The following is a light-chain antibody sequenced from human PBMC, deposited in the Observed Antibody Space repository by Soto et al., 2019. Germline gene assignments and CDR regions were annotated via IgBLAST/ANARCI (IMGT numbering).Light chain of an antibody. V-gene: IGKV3-15*01. CDR3: QEYISLPYT. J-gene: IGKJ2*01. Sequence: EIVMTQSPATLSVSPGERATLSCRASQSVSSNLAWYKQKPGQAPRLLIYGASTRPTGIPPKFSCSGSGTECTLTSSSLQSEDAAVYYCQEYISLPYTFGQGTKQEIK. CDR1: QSVSSN. CDR2: GAS.